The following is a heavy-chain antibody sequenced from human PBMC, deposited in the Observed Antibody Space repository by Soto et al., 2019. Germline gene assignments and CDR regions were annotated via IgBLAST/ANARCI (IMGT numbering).Heavy chain of an antibody. V-gene: IGHV3-30*03. CDR2: ISYDGSNK. CDR3: ARDLARRVVITAPRY. J-gene: IGHJ4*02. CDR1: GFTCSSYG. D-gene: IGHD3-22*01. Sequence: PGGSLRLSCAASGFTCSSYGMHWVRQAPGKGLEWVAVISYDGSNKYYADSVKGRFTISRDNSKNTLYLQMNSLRAEDTAVYYYARDLARRVVITAPRYWGQGPLVTVS.